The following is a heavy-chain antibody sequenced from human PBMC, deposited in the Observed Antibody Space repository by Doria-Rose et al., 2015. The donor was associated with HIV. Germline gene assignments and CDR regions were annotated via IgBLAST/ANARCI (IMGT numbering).Heavy chain of an antibody. Sequence: VQLVETGPGLVKLSETLSLTCSVSGGSISHYYWSWIRQPPGKGLEYIGDIFYTGSTNYSPSLKSRVSISIDTSKNKFSLRLSSVTAADTAVYYCARVLSGTYDYWGQGTLVTVSS. CDR2: IFYTGST. V-gene: IGHV4-59*01. CDR3: ARVLSGTYDY. CDR1: GGSISHYY. J-gene: IGHJ4*02. D-gene: IGHD1-26*01.